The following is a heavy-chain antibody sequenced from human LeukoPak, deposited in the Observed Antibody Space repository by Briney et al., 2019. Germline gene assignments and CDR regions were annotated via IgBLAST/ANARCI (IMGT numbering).Heavy chain of an antibody. CDR3: ARGRASLTAWFVP. V-gene: IGHV1-2*02. CDR2: IDPNSGAT. D-gene: IGHD1-20*01. J-gene: IGHJ5*02. CDR1: GYTFTAYY. Sequence: ASVKVSCKASGYTFTAYYMHWVRQAPGQGLEWMGWIDPNSGATDSAQKFQGRVTVARDTSINTVYMELSRLTSDDTAVYYCARGRASLTAWFVPWGQGTLVTVSS.